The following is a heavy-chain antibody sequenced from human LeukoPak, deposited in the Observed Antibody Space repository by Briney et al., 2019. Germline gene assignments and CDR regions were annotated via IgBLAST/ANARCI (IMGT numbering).Heavy chain of an antibody. D-gene: IGHD3-16*01. CDR2: IYTSGST. CDR3: ASLGRLGGYWYGMDV. CDR1: GGSISSYY. Sequence: SETLSLTCTGSGGSISSYYWSWIRHPAGKGLESIGRIYTSGSTNYNPSLKSRVTMSVDTSKNQFSLKLSSVTAADTAVYYCASLGRLGGYWYGMDVWGQGTTVTVSS. V-gene: IGHV4-4*07. J-gene: IGHJ6*02.